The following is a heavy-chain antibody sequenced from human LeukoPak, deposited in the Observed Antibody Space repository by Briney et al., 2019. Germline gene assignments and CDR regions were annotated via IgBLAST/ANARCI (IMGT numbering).Heavy chain of an antibody. CDR1: GFTVSSNY. Sequence: PGGSLRLSCAASGFTVSSNYMSWVRQAPGKGLEWVSVIYSGGSTYYADSVTGRFTISRDNSKNTLYLQMNSLRVEDTAVYYCGRDLIGTAASWDCWGQGTLVTVSS. D-gene: IGHD1/OR15-1a*01. CDR2: IYSGGST. V-gene: IGHV3-53*01. J-gene: IGHJ4*02. CDR3: GRDLIGTAASWDC.